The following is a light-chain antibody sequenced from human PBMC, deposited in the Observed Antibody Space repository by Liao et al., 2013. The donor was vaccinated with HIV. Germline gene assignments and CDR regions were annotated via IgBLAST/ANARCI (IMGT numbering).Light chain of an antibody. V-gene: IGLV3-1*01. CDR2: QDS. CDR3: QVWDASTAV. J-gene: IGLJ1*01. CDR1: KLGDKY. Sequence: SFELTQPPSVSVSPGQTATITCSGDKLGDKYACWYQQKPGQSPVLVIYQDSRRPSGIPERFSGSNSGNTATLTISETQAMDEGDYFCQVWDASTAVFGSGTKVSVL.